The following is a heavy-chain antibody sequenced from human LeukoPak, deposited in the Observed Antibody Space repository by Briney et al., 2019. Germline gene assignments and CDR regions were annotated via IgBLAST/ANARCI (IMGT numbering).Heavy chain of an antibody. V-gene: IGHV3-23*01. D-gene: IGHD5-18*01. CDR3: AKGNGYRRPPDY. Sequence: GGSLRLSCAASGFSFSSYAMSWVRQAPGKGLESVAAISGSGGSTYYADSVKGRSTISRDNSKNTLDLQICSLRAEDTAVYYRAKGNGYRRPPDYWGQGTLVTVSS. CDR2: ISGSGGST. J-gene: IGHJ4*02. CDR1: GFSFSSYA.